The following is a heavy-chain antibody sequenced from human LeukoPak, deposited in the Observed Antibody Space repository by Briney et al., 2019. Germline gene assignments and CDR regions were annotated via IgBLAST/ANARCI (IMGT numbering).Heavy chain of an antibody. Sequence: SGTLSLTCTVSGGSISSSDRWSWVRQPPGKGLEWIGQIYLSGSTNYNPSLKSRVTISVDKSKNQFSLKLSSVTAADTALYYCAREGASRYFDYWGQGILVTVSS. CDR1: GGSISSSDR. J-gene: IGHJ4*02. D-gene: IGHD4/OR15-4a*01. V-gene: IGHV4-4*02. CDR2: IYLSGST. CDR3: AREGASRYFDY.